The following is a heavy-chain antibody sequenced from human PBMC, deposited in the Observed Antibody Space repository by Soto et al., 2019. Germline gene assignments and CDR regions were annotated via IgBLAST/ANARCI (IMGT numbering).Heavy chain of an antibody. CDR3: ARSSGEWLRQDY. CDR1: GFTFSSYG. J-gene: IGHJ4*02. CDR2: IWYDGSNK. V-gene: IGHV3-33*01. D-gene: IGHD5-12*01. Sequence: GESLKISCAASGFTFSSYGMHWVRQAPGKGLEWVAVIWYDGSNKYYADSVKGRFTISRDNSKNTLYLQMNSLRAEDTAVYYCARSSGEWLRQDYWGQGTLVTVSS.